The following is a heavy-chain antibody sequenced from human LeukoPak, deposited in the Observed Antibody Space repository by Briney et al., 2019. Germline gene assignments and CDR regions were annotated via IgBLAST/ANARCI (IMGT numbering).Heavy chain of an antibody. CDR1: GFTFSSYA. CDR2: ISGSGGST. J-gene: IGHJ3*02. V-gene: IGHV3-23*01. D-gene: IGHD2-21*02. CDR3: AKTDGVVVTAIDAFDI. Sequence: GGSLRLSCAASGFTFSSYAMSWVRQAPGKGLEWVSAISGSGGSTYYADSVKGRFTISRDNSKNTLYLQMNSLRAEDTAVYYCAKTDGVVVTAIDAFDIWGQGTMVTVSS.